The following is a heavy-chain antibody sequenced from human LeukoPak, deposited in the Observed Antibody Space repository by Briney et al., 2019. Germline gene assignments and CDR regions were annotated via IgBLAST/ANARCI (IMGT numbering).Heavy chain of an antibody. Sequence: ASVKVSCKASGGTFSSYAISWVRQAPGQGLEWTGWINPNSGGTNYAQKFQGRVTMTRDTSISTAYMELSRLRSDDTAVYYCARLDSGSYYYFDYWGQGTLVTVSS. CDR2: INPNSGGT. CDR3: ARLDSGSYYYFDY. D-gene: IGHD1-26*01. V-gene: IGHV1-2*02. J-gene: IGHJ4*02. CDR1: GGTFSSYA.